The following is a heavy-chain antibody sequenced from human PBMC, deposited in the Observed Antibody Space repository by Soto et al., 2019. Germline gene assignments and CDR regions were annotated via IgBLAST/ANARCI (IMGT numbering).Heavy chain of an antibody. V-gene: IGHV3-48*03. J-gene: IGHJ6*02. D-gene: IGHD3-16*01. Sequence: PGGSLRLSCAASGFAFSSYELNWVRQAPGQGLEWVSYISSSAKTIYYADSVKGRFTISRDNAKSSLYLQMNSLRAEDAAVYYCARDRDSDTFFPYFYGMDVWGQGTTVTVSS. CDR2: ISSSAKTI. CDR3: ARDRDSDTFFPYFYGMDV. CDR1: GFAFSSYE.